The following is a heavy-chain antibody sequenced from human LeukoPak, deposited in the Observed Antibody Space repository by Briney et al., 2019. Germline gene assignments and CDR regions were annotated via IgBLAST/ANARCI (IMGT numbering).Heavy chain of an antibody. J-gene: IGHJ6*02. CDR1: GGSFSGYY. Sequence: SETLSLTCAVYGGSFSGYYWSWIRQPPGKGLEWIGEINHSGSTNYNPSLKSRVTISVDTSKNQFSPKLSSVTAADTAVYYCARGHIYYYYGMDVWGQGTTVTVSS. V-gene: IGHV4-34*01. D-gene: IGHD3-3*02. CDR2: INHSGST. CDR3: ARGHIYYYYGMDV.